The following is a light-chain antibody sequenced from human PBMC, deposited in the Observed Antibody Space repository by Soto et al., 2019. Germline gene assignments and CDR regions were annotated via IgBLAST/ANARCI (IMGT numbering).Light chain of an antibody. CDR3: QQYNSVCART. CDR1: ESVSSN. J-gene: IGKJ5*01. Sequence: IGRTSSPDTLSVSLVAISTLYCRASESVSSNLAWYQQRPGQAPRLVIYGASTRATGIPARFSGGGSGTEFTLTISILQSVLFAVYYCQQYNSVCARTFGQGTRLEIK. V-gene: IGKV3-15*01. CDR2: GAS.